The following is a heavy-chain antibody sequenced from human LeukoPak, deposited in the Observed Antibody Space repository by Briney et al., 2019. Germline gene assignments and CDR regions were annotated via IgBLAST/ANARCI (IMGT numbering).Heavy chain of an antibody. CDR3: ARLTTVVTRGGGSGY. Sequence: ASVKVSCKASGYTFTGYYMHWVRQAPGQGLEGMGWINPNSGGTNYAQKFQGRVTMTRDTSISTAYMELSRLRSDDTAVYYCARLTTVVTRGGGSGYWGQGTLVTVSS. V-gene: IGHV1-2*02. D-gene: IGHD4-23*01. J-gene: IGHJ4*02. CDR2: INPNSGGT. CDR1: GYTFTGYY.